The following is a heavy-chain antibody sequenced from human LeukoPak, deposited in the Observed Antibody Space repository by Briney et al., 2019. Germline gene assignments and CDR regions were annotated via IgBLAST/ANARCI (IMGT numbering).Heavy chain of an antibody. CDR2: MNVNSGNT. V-gene: IGHV1-8*03. J-gene: IGHJ4*02. Sequence: XCKAXGYTFITYDINWVRQAPGQGLEWMGWMNVNSGNTVHAQNFQGRLNITRNTSISTAYMELSSLRSEDTAVYYCARTPYNWGIDYWGQGTLVTVSS. CDR1: GYTFITYD. CDR3: ARTPYNWGIDY. D-gene: IGHD7-27*01.